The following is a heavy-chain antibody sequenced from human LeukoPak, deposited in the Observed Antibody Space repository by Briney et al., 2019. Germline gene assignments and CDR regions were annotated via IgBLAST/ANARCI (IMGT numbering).Heavy chain of an antibody. V-gene: IGHV3-23*01. Sequence: SGGSLGLSCAASGFTFSSYAMSWVRQAPGKGLEWVSAISGSGGSTYYADSVKGRFTISRDDSKNTLYLQMNSLRAEDTAVYYCAKDPELQLWIAAFFDYWGQGTLVTVSS. CDR1: GFTFSSYA. CDR2: ISGSGGST. CDR3: AKDPELQLWIAAFFDY. D-gene: IGHD5-18*01. J-gene: IGHJ4*02.